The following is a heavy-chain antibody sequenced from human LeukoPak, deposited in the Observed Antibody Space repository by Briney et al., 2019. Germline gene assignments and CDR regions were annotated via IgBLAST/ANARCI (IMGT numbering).Heavy chain of an antibody. V-gene: IGHV4-34*01. J-gene: IGHJ4*02. CDR1: GVSFSGYY. CDR3: ARVSHTVTTDLDY. CDR2: INHSGST. Sequence: SETLSLTCAVYGVSFSGYYWSWIRQPPGKGLEWIGEINHSGSTNYNPSLKSRVTISVDTSKNQVSLKLSSVTAADTAVYYCARVSHTVTTDLDYWGQGTLVTVSS. D-gene: IGHD4-17*01.